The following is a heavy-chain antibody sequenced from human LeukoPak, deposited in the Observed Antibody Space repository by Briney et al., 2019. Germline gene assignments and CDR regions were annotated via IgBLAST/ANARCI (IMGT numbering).Heavy chain of an antibody. CDR1: GFTFSSYW. J-gene: IGHJ4*02. D-gene: IGHD3-10*01. CDR3: ARDYYASGSHDY. Sequence: PGGSLRLSCVDSGFTFSSYWMSWVRQAPGKGLEWVANIEHYGSSKYYVDSVKGRFTISRDNAKSSLYLQMNSLRAEDTVVYYCARDYYASGSHDYWGQGTLVTVSS. V-gene: IGHV3-7*01. CDR2: IEHYGSSK.